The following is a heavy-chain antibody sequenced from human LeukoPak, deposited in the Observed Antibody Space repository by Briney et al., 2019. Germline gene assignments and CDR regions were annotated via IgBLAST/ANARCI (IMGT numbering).Heavy chain of an antibody. V-gene: IGHV3-21*01. D-gene: IGHD3-3*01. Sequence: PGGSLRLSCAASGFSLRDYSMDWVRQAPGKGLEWVSSISSGSRYTFYVDSVKGRFTISRDNAKNSLYLQMNSLRVEDTAVYYCARDEARGYDFRPQDHWGQGTLVSVSS. CDR2: ISSGSRYT. J-gene: IGHJ4*02. CDR1: GFSLRDYS. CDR3: ARDEARGYDFRPQDH.